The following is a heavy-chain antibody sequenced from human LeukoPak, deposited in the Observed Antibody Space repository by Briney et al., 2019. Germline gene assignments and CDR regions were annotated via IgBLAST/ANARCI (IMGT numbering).Heavy chain of an antibody. CDR1: GFTFSSYA. CDR2: ISSSGSTI. D-gene: IGHD6-6*01. V-gene: IGHV3-48*04. J-gene: IGHJ4*02. CDR3: ARSSRLTFDY. Sequence: PGGSLRLSCAASGFTFSSYAVSWVRQAPGKGLEWVSYISSSGSTIYYADSVKGRFTISRDNAKNSLYLQMNSLRAEDTAVYYCARSSRLTFDYWGQGTLVTVSS.